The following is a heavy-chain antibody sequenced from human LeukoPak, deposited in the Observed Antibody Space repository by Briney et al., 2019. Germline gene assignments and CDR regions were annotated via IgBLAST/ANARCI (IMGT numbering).Heavy chain of an antibody. J-gene: IGHJ6*03. D-gene: IGHD6-13*01. CDR2: IIPIFGTA. V-gene: IGHV1-69*05. CDR3: ARVRAAAGPRFNYYYYMDV. Sequence: SVKVSCKASGGTFSSYAISWVRQAPGQGLEWMGGIIPIFGTANYAQKFQGRVTITTDESTGTAYMELSSLRSEDTAVYYCARVRAAAGPRFNYYYYMDVWGKGTTVTVSS. CDR1: GGTFSSYA.